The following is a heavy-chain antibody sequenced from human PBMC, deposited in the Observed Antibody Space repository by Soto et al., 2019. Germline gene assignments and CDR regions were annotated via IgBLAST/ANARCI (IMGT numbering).Heavy chain of an antibody. Sequence: PGESLKISCAASGFTSSSYAMSWVRQAPEKGLEWDSGISGSGGSTYYADSVKGRFTISRDNSKNTLYLQMNSLRAEDTAVYYCAKDRTITMIVVPHAFDIWGRGTMVTVSS. CDR3: AKDRTITMIVVPHAFDI. J-gene: IGHJ3*02. D-gene: IGHD3-22*01. V-gene: IGHV3-23*01. CDR2: ISGSGGST. CDR1: GFTSSSYA.